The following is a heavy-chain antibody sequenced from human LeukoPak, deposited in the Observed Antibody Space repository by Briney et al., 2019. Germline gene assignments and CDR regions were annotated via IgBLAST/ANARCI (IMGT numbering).Heavy chain of an antibody. CDR1: GGSISSSSYY. CDR3: ARAVVTATNTHFGY. CDR2: IYYSGST. Sequence: SETLSLTCTVSGGSISSSSYYWGWIRQPPGKGLEWIGSIYYSGSTYYNPSLKSRVTISVDTSKNQFSLKLSSVTAADTAVYYCARAVVTATNTHFGYWGQGTLVTVSS. V-gene: IGHV4-39*07. J-gene: IGHJ4*02. D-gene: IGHD2-21*02.